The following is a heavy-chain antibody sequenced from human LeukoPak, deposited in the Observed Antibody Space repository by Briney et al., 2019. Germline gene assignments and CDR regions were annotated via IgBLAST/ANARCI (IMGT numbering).Heavy chain of an antibody. Sequence: GGSLRLSCAASGFTFRNAWMNWVRQAPGKGLEWVSAISGSGGSTYYADSVKGRFTISRDNAKNSLYLQMNSLRAEDTAVYYCAELGITMIGGVWGKGTTVTISS. CDR3: AELGITMIGGV. CDR1: GFTFRNAW. CDR2: ISGSGGST. V-gene: IGHV3-21*01. D-gene: IGHD3-10*02. J-gene: IGHJ6*04.